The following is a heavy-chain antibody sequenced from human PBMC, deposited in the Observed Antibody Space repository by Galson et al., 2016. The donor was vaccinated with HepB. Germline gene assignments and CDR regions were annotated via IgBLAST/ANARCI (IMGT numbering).Heavy chain of an antibody. V-gene: IGHV3-23*01. D-gene: IGHD5-24*01. CDR1: GFTFSSYD. CDR2: IRGSGGST. CDR3: AREGLADGSYFDY. Sequence: SLRLSCAASGFTFSSYDMGWVRQAPGKGLEWVSAIRGSGGSTFYADSVKGRFTISRDNSMNTLYLQMNSLRAEDTAVYYCAREGLADGSYFDYWGRGTLVTVS. J-gene: IGHJ4*02.